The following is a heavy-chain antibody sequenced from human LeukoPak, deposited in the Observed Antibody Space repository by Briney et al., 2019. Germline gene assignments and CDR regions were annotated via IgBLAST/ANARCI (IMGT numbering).Heavy chain of an antibody. J-gene: IGHJ4*02. CDR1: GGSISSYY. Sequence: SETLSLTCTVSGGSISSYYWGWIRQPPGKGLEWIGYIYYSGSTNYNPSLKSRVAISVDASKNQFSLKLSSVTAADTAVYYSARGGSYYGYFDYWGQGTLVTVSS. CDR3: ARGGSYYGYFDY. D-gene: IGHD1-26*01. CDR2: IYYSGST. V-gene: IGHV4-59*01.